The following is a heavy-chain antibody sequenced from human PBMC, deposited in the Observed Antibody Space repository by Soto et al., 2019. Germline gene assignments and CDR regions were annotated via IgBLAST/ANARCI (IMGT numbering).Heavy chain of an antibody. CDR1: GYSFTSYW. Sequence: GESLKISCKGSGYSFTSYWISWVRQMPGKGLEWMGRIDPSDSYTNYSPSFQGHVTISADKSISTAYLQWSSLKASDTAMYYCARGVYDSSGYYINYYYYGMDVWGQGTTVTVSS. V-gene: IGHV5-10-1*01. D-gene: IGHD3-22*01. J-gene: IGHJ6*02. CDR3: ARGVYDSSGYYINYYYYGMDV. CDR2: IDPSDSYT.